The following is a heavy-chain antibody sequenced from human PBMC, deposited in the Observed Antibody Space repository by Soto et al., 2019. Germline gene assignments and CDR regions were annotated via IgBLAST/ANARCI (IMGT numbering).Heavy chain of an antibody. CDR1: GFTFSSYG. V-gene: IGHV3-33*01. CDR3: ARGDESVVVVAASMDV. Sequence: QVQLVESGGGVVQPGRSLRLSCAASGFTFSSYGMHWVRQAPGKGLEWVAVIWYDGSNKYDADSVKGRFTISRDNSKNTLYLQMNSLRAEDTAVYYCARGDESVVVVAASMDVWGQGTTVTVSS. CDR2: IWYDGSNK. J-gene: IGHJ6*02. D-gene: IGHD2-15*01.